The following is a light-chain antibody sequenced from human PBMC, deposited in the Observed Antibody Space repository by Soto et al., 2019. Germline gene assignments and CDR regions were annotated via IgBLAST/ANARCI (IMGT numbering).Light chain of an antibody. V-gene: IGKV1-5*03. J-gene: IGKJ2*01. Sequence: DIQMTQSPSTLSASVGDRVTITCRASQSISSWLAWYQQKPGKAPKLLIYKASSLESGVPSRFSGSGSGTELTLAISSLQPDDSAAYYCQQYNSYPYTFGQGTKLESK. CDR2: KAS. CDR1: QSISSW. CDR3: QQYNSYPYT.